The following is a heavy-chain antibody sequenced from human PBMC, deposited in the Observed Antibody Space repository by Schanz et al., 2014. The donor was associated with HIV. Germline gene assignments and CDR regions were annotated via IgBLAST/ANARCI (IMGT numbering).Heavy chain of an antibody. CDR1: GFTFSSYG. J-gene: IGHJ1*01. CDR2: ISYDGSST. Sequence: QVQLVESGGGVVQPGRSLRLSCAASGFTFSSYGMHWVRQAPGKGLEWVAVISYDGSSTYYADSVKGRFTISRDNSKNTLYLQMNSLRPEDTAVYYCARDNRGDYYLDSWGQGTLVTVSS. V-gene: IGHV3-30*03. CDR3: ARDNRGDYYLDS. D-gene: IGHD4-17*01.